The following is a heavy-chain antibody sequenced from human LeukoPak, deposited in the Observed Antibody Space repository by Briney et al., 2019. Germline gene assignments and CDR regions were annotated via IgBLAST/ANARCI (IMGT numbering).Heavy chain of an antibody. V-gene: IGHV3-21*01. D-gene: IGHD2-2*01. J-gene: IGHJ6*02. CDR1: GFTFSRHS. Sequence: GGSLRLSCAASGFTFSRHSMNWVRPAPGKGLAWVSSLSSSSTYIYYSDSVKGRFTISRDNAKNSLYLQMNSLRAEDTAVYYCARDNEYCSSTSCYEYYYGMDVWGQGTTVTVSS. CDR3: ARDNEYCSSTSCYEYYYGMDV. CDR2: LSSSSTYI.